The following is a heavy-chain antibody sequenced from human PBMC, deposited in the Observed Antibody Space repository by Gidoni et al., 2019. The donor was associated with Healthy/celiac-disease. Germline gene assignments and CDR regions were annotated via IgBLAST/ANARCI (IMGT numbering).Heavy chain of an antibody. CDR2: IWWDSGSI. CDR3: AKDTGLEVLALGAFDI. CDR1: GFTFDDYA. V-gene: IGHV3-9*01. Sequence: EVQLVESGGGLVQPGRSLRLSCAASGFTFDDYAMDWVRQPPGKGLGWGFGIWWDSGSIGYADSVEGRFTNPRGNAKKALYLQMDRLRAEDTALYYCAKDTGLEVLALGAFDIWGQGTMGTVSS. D-gene: IGHD1-26*01. J-gene: IGHJ3*02.